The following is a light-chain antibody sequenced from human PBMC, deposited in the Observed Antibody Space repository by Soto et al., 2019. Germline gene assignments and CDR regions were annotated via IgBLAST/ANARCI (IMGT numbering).Light chain of an antibody. V-gene: IGKV3-11*01. CDR3: QQRSNWPPYT. Sequence: EIVLTKSPATQSLSPGERATLSCRASQSVSSYLAWYQHKPGQAPRLLIYDASNRATGIPARFSGSGSGTDFTLTISSLEPEDFAVYYCQQRSNWPPYTFGQGTKVDIK. J-gene: IGKJ2*01. CDR2: DAS. CDR1: QSVSSY.